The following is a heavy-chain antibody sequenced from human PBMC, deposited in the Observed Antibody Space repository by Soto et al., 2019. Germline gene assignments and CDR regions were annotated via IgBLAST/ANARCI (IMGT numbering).Heavy chain of an antibody. Sequence: QVQLVQSGAEVKKPGASVKVSCKASGYTFNSYYMNWVRQAPGQGLEWMGLINPSGGSTIDAQKVQGRVTMTRDTSTGTVLMELSSLRYDDTAVYYCARDRRDGTSVGFDFWGQGPMVTVSS. CDR3: ARDRRDGTSVGFDF. CDR1: GYTFNSYY. J-gene: IGHJ3*01. V-gene: IGHV1-46*02. CDR2: INPSGGST.